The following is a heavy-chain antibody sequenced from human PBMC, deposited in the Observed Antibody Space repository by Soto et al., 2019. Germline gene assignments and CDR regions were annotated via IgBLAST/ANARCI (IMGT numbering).Heavy chain of an antibody. D-gene: IGHD1-26*01. CDR1: GFTFSSYG. CDR3: AKDRSPGATTWNVY. J-gene: IGHJ4*02. Sequence: GGSLRLSCAASGFTFSSYGMHWVRQAPGKGLEWVSTISGSGVSKYYADSVKGRFTISRDNSNNTVSLQMNSLRAEDAAVYYCAKDRSPGATTWNVYWGQGTLVTVSS. CDR2: ISGSGVSK. V-gene: IGHV3-23*01.